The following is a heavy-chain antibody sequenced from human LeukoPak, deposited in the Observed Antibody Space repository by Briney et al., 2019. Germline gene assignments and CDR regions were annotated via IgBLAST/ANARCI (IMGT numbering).Heavy chain of an antibody. Sequence: GGSLRLSCAASGFTVSSNYMSWVRQAPGKGLEWVSVIYSGGSTYYADSVKGRFTTSRDNSKNTLYLQMNSLRAEDTAVYYCARDQYYYGSGTIDYWGQGTLVTVSS. CDR3: ARDQYYYGSGTIDY. CDR2: IYSGGST. D-gene: IGHD3-10*01. V-gene: IGHV3-66*02. CDR1: GFTVSSNY. J-gene: IGHJ4*02.